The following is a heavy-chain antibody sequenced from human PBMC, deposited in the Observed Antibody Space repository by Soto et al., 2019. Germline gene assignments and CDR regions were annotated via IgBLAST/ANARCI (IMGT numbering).Heavy chain of an antibody. D-gene: IGHD2-15*01. CDR2: ISAYNGNT. CDR3: ARDRRISDIVVVVAATDY. J-gene: IGHJ4*02. V-gene: IGHV1-18*01. CDR1: GYTFTSYG. Sequence: GASVKVSCKASGYTFTSYGISWVRQAPGQGLEWMGWISAYNGNTNYAQKLQGRVTMTTDTSTSTAYMELRSLRSDDTAVYYCARDRRISDIVVVVAATDYWAQGTLVTSPQ.